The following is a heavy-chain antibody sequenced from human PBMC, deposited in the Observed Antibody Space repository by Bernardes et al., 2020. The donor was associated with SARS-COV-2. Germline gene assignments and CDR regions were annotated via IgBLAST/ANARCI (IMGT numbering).Heavy chain of an antibody. J-gene: IGHJ1*01. D-gene: IGHD3-10*01. CDR1: GFTFSSYA. CDR3: IAYFPGSYQAFFPH. Sequence: GGSLRLSCAASGFTFSSYAMSWVRQAPGKWLEWVSAISPSGSRTFYADSVEGRFTISRDNSQNTLFLQMNSLRADDTAVYYCIAYFPGSYQAFFPHWGQGTLVTVSS. CDR2: ISPSGSRT. V-gene: IGHV3-23*01.